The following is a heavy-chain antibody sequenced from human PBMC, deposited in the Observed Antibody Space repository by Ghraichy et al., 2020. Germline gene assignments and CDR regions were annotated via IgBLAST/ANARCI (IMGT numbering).Heavy chain of an antibody. V-gene: IGHV3-23*01. Sequence: GGSLRLSCAASGFTFNTHGMNWVRQAPGKGLEWVSAISGSGETTYYADSVRGRFTISRDNSKNMVYLQMITLRVEDTAVYYCVKPARQWLDYYYFDYWGQGALVTVSS. J-gene: IGHJ4*02. CDR3: VKPARQWLDYYYFDY. CDR1: GFTFNTHG. CDR2: ISGSGETT. D-gene: IGHD6-19*01.